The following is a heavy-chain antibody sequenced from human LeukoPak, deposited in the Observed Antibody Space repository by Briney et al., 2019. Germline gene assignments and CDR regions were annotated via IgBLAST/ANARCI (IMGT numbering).Heavy chain of an antibody. CDR2: IYHSGST. Sequence: SETLSLTCTVSGYSISSGHYWGWIRQPPGKGLEWIGSIYHSGSTYYNPSLRSRVTISVDTSKNQFSLKLSSVTAADTAVYYCARRWVGTKYYFDYWGQGTLVTVSS. D-gene: IGHD1-1*01. J-gene: IGHJ4*02. CDR3: ARRWVGTKYYFDY. V-gene: IGHV4-38-2*02. CDR1: GYSISSGHY.